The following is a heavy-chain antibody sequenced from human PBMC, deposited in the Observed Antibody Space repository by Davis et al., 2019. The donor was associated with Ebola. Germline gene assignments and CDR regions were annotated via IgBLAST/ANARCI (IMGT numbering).Heavy chain of an antibody. J-gene: IGHJ6*02. CDR2: ISGDGNSA. D-gene: IGHD2-21*01. CDR3: AKDMHRTYYYGMDV. CDR1: GFTFSGYW. Sequence: GGSLRLSCAASGFTFSGYWMTWVRQAPGKGLEWVSLISGDGNSAFYADSVKGRFTISRDNSRNSLYLQMNSLRTEDSAFYYCAKDMHRTYYYGMDVWGQGTTVTVSS. V-gene: IGHV3-43*02.